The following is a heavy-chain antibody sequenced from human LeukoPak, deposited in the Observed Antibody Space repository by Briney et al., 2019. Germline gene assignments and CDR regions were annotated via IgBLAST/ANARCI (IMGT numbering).Heavy chain of an antibody. Sequence: ARYLRLYSAASGFTFSSYGMHRVRQAPGKGLEWGAVISYDGSNKYYADSVKGRFTISRDNSKNTLYLQMNSLRAEDTAVYYCAKDLVTGYSYGRIGYWGQGTLVTVSS. CDR2: ISYDGSNK. CDR1: GFTFSSYG. CDR3: AKDLVTGYSYGRIGY. V-gene: IGHV3-30*18. D-gene: IGHD5-18*01. J-gene: IGHJ4*02.